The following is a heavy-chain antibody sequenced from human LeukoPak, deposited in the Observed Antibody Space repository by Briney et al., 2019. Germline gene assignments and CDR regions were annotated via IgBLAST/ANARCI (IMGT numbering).Heavy chain of an antibody. J-gene: IGHJ5*02. CDR1: GFIFNNYG. Sequence: GGSLRLSCVASGFIFNNYGLIWVRQAPGKGLEWVSAISNNGGGTTYAASVNGRFTISRDNSKNTLFLQMNSLRAEDTALYYCAKGSSGYFADLWGQGTLVTVSS. V-gene: IGHV3-23*01. D-gene: IGHD3-22*01. CDR2: ISNNGGGT. CDR3: AKGSSGYFADL.